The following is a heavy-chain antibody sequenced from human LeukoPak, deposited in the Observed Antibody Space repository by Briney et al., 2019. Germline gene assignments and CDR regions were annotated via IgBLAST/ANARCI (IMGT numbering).Heavy chain of an antibody. CDR2: IDYSGST. J-gene: IGHJ5*02. CDR3: ARHLTSSWYPNWFDP. V-gene: IGHV4-39*01. CDR1: GGSISSSSYY. D-gene: IGHD6-13*01. Sequence: SETLSLTCTVSGGSISSSSYYWGRIRQPPGKGLEWIGSIDYSGSTHYNPSLKNRVTISVDTSKNQFSLRLSSVTAADTAVYNCARHLTSSWYPNWFDPWGQGTLVTVSS.